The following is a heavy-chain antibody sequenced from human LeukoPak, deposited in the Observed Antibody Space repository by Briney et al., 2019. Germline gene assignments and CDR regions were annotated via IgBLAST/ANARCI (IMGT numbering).Heavy chain of an antibody. CDR2: ISYDGSNK. Sequence: QPGRSLRLSCAASGFTFSSYGMHWVRQAPGKGLEWVAVISYDGSNKYYADSVKGRFTISRDNSKNTLYLQMNSLRAEDTAVCYCAKDRDIVVVPAASFFDYWGQGTLVTVSS. CDR3: AKDRDIVVVPAASFFDY. V-gene: IGHV3-30*18. D-gene: IGHD2-2*01. J-gene: IGHJ4*02. CDR1: GFTFSSYG.